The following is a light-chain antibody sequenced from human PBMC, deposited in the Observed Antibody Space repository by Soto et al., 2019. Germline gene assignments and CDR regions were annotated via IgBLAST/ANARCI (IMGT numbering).Light chain of an antibody. V-gene: IGLV1-44*01. CDR1: SSNIGSNT. Sequence: QSVLTQPPSASGTPGPRVTISCSGSSSNIGSNTVNWYQQLPGTAPKLLIYCNNQRPSGVPDRFSGSKSGTSASLAISGLQSEDEADYYFAAWDDRLNGYVFGTGTKVTVL. CDR2: CNN. J-gene: IGLJ1*01. CDR3: AAWDDRLNGYV.